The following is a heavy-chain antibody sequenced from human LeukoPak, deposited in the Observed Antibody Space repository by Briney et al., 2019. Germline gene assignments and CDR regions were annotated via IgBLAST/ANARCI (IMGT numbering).Heavy chain of an antibody. CDR2: INQDGSEK. D-gene: IGHD4-17*01. J-gene: IGHJ4*02. CDR1: GFPFSSYR. Sequence: PGGSLRLSCAASGFPFSSYRMTWVRQAPGEGLEWVANINQDGSEKNYVDSVKGRFTISRDNAKNSLYLQMNSLRAEDTAVYYCARPDTVTKPDYWGQGTLVTVSS. V-gene: IGHV3-7*01. CDR3: ARPDTVTKPDY.